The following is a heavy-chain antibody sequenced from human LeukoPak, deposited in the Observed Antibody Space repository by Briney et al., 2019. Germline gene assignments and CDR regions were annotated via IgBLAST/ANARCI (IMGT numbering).Heavy chain of an antibody. CDR3: AKTRSGTYYGDSFDI. J-gene: IGHJ3*02. Sequence: SDTLSLTCAVSGDSISRGDWWAWIRQPPGKGLEWLGNIYYSGRIYHNPSLQTRVIMSVDSSKNQFSLRLGSVTAMDTAVYYCAKTRSGTYYGDSFDIWGQGILVIVSS. D-gene: IGHD1-26*01. CDR2: IYYSGRI. V-gene: IGHV4-28*05. CDR1: GDSISRGDW.